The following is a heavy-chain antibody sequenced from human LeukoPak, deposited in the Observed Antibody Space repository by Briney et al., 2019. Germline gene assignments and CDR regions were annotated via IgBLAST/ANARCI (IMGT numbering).Heavy chain of an antibody. CDR1: GGSISSYY. CDR3: ARDSYGSGSYYPNYFDY. V-gene: IGHV4-4*07. D-gene: IGHD3-10*01. Sequence: SETLSLTCTVSGGSISSYYWNWIRQPAGEGLEWIGRIYSSGYNNYNRSLKSRVTISVDKSRNQFSLKLTSVFAADTAVYYYARDSYGSGSYYPNYFDYWGQGTLVT. J-gene: IGHJ4*02. CDR2: IYSSGYN.